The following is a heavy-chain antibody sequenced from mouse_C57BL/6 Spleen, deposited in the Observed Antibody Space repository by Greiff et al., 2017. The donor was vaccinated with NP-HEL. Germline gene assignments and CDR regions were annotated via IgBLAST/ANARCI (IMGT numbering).Heavy chain of an antibody. CDR1: GYTFTDYN. Sequence: VQLQQSGPELVKPGASVKIPCKASGYTFTDYNMDWVKQSHGKSLEWIGDINPNNGGTIYNQKFKGKATLTVDKSSSTAYMELRSLTSEDTAVYYCARRYYDYDGGFDYWGQGTTLTVSS. CDR3: ARRYYDYDGGFDY. D-gene: IGHD2-4*01. V-gene: IGHV1-18*01. CDR2: INPNNGGT. J-gene: IGHJ2*01.